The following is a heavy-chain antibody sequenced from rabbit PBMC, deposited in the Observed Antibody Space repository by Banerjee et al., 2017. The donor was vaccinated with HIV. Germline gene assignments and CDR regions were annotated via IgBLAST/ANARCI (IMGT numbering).Heavy chain of an antibody. Sequence: QSLEEAGGGLVKPEGSLTLTCKASGFSFSSSYYMGWVRQAPGKGLEWIGCIYTSSGSTWYASWVNGRFTISKTSSTTVTLQMTSLTAADTATYFCARAYADSGYSFKLWGPGTLVTVS. J-gene: IGHJ4*01. CDR2: IYTSSGST. V-gene: IGHV1S40*01. CDR1: GFSFSSSYY. CDR3: ARAYADSGYSFKL. D-gene: IGHD8-1*01.